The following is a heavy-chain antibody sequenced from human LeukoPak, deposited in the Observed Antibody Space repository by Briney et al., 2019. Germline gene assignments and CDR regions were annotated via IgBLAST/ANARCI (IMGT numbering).Heavy chain of an antibody. D-gene: IGHD1-1*01. V-gene: IGHV1-46*03. CDR3: ARGETGTWLDY. Sequence: GASVKVSCKASGYAFTAHYIHRVRQAPGQGLEWMGIINPSGGSTSYSQKFQGGVTMTRDTSTTTVYMDLSSLRSEDTAVYYCARGETGTWLDYWGQGTLVTVSS. J-gene: IGHJ4*02. CDR1: GYAFTAHY. CDR2: INPSGGST.